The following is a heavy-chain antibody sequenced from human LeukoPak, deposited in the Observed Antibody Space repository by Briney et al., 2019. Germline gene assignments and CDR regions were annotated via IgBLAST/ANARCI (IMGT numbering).Heavy chain of an antibody. CDR2: INSDGSST. CDR3: ARAAYSSGWLDY. CDR1: GFTFSSYW. D-gene: IGHD6-19*01. J-gene: IGHJ4*02. Sequence: GGSLRLSCAASGFTFSSYWMHWARQAPGKGLVWVSRINSDGSSTSYADSVKGRFTISRDNAKNTLYLQMNSLRAEDTAVYYCARAAYSSGWLDYWGQGTLVTVPS. V-gene: IGHV3-74*01.